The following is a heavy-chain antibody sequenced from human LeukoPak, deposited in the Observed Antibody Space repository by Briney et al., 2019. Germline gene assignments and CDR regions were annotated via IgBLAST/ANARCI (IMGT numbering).Heavy chain of an antibody. CDR1: GYTFTSYD. CDR2: INPNSGGT. CDR3: ARDSHIVGATYYFDY. J-gene: IGHJ4*02. V-gene: IGHV1-2*02. Sequence: ASVKVSCKASGYTFTSYDINWVRQAPGQGLEWMGWINPNSGGTNYAQKFQGRVTMTRDTSISTAYMELSRLRSDDTAVYYCARDSHIVGATYYFDYWGQGTLVTVSS. D-gene: IGHD1-26*01.